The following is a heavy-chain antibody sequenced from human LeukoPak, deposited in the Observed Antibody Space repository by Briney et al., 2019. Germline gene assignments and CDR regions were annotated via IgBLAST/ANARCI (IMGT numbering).Heavy chain of an antibody. D-gene: IGHD3-10*01. CDR3: AKVSGRILIWPQPFGDGMDV. J-gene: IGHJ6*02. V-gene: IGHV3-23*01. CDR1: GFTFSSYS. Sequence: PGGSLRLSCAASGFTFSSYSMNWVRQAPGKGLECVSAISGSGGDSYYAASVKGRFTISRDNSKNTLYLQMNSLRVEDTAVYYCAKVSGRILIWPQPFGDGMDVWGQGTTVTVSS. CDR2: ISGSGGDS.